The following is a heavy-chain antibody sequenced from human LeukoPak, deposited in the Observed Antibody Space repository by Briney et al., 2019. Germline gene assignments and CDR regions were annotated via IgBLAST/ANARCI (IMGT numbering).Heavy chain of an antibody. Sequence: SSETLSLTCTVSGGSISSSNYYWGWIRQPPGKGLEWIGSIYYSGSTYYNPSLKSRVTISVDTSKNQFSLKLSSVTAADTAVYYCARGGIVVVFNWFDPWGQGTLVTVSS. V-gene: IGHV4-39*07. CDR3: ARGGIVVVFNWFDP. J-gene: IGHJ5*02. CDR2: IYYSGST. D-gene: IGHD3-22*01. CDR1: GGSISSSNYY.